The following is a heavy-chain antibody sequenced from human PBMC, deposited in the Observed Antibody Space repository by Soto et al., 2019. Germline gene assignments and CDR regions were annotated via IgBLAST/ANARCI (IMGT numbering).Heavy chain of an antibody. CDR1: GYTFTSYA. V-gene: IGHV1-3*01. D-gene: IGHD2-8*01. J-gene: IGHJ4*02. Sequence: ASVKVSCKASGYTFTSYAMHWLRQSPGQRLEWMGWINAGNGNTKYSQKFQGRVTITRDTSASTAYMELSSLRSEDTAVYYCAREACTNGVCPWQYFDYWGQGTLVTVSS. CDR2: INAGNGNT. CDR3: AREACTNGVCPWQYFDY.